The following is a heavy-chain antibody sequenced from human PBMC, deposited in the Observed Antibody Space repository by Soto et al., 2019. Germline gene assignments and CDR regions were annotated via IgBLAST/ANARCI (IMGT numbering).Heavy chain of an antibody. CDR2: IIPIFGTA. J-gene: IGHJ6*02. CDR3: ARGYYDILTGYPGGCMDV. D-gene: IGHD3-9*01. Sequence: QVQLVQSGAEVKKPGSSVKVSCKASGGTFSSYAISWVRQAPGQGLAWMGGIIPIFGTANYAQKFQGRVTITADESTSTAYMELSSLRSEDAAVYYCARGYYDILTGYPGGCMDVWGQGTTVTVSS. V-gene: IGHV1-69*12. CDR1: GGTFSSYA.